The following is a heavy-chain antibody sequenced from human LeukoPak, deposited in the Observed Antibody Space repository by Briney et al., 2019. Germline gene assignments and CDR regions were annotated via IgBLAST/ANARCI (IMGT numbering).Heavy chain of an antibody. CDR1: GFTFSSYS. J-gene: IGHJ4*02. CDR3: ARLRERTVDY. Sequence: PGGSLRLSCAASGFTFSSYSMNWVRQAPGKGLEWVSSISSSSSYIHYADSVKGRFTISRDNAKNSLYLQMNSLRAEDTAVYYCARLRERTVDYWGQGTLVTVSS. V-gene: IGHV3-21*01. D-gene: IGHD4-17*01. CDR2: ISSSSSYI.